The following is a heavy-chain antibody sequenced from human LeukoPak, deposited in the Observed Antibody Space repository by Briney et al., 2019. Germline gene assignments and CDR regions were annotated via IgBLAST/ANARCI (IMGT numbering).Heavy chain of an antibody. CDR2: IKQDGTEK. D-gene: IGHD3-10*01. CDR1: GFTFSTFR. CDR3: ASYSSSRGDIEY. J-gene: IGHJ4*02. Sequence: PGGSLRLSCAASGFTFSTFRMNWVRQAPGKGLEWVANIKQDGTEKHYLDSVKGRFTISRDNAKNSLYLQMDSLRAEDTAVYYCASYSSSRGDIEYWGQGTLVTFSS. V-gene: IGHV3-7*02.